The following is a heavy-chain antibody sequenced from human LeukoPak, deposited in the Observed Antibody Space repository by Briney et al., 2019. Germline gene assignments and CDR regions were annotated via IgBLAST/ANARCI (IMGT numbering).Heavy chain of an antibody. J-gene: IGHJ4*02. CDR1: GFTFSSYG. D-gene: IGHD1-1*01. CDR2: ISYDGSNK. Sequence: PGGSLRLSCAASGFTFSSYGMHWVRQAPGKGLEWVAVISYDGSNKYYADSVKGRFTIPRDNSKNTLYLQMNSLRAEDTAVYYGAKDRAYTGGQPSDYWGQGTLVTVTS. V-gene: IGHV3-30*18. CDR3: AKDRAYTGGQPSDY.